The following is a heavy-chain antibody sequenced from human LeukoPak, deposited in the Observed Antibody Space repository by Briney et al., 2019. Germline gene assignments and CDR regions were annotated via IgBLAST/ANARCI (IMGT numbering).Heavy chain of an antibody. D-gene: IGHD2-15*01. V-gene: IGHV4-31*02. CDR3: ARGRTYCRGGSCYSANWFDP. Sequence: LRLSCAASGFTFSSYAMSWVRQAPGKGLEWIGYIYYSGSTYYNPSLKSRVTISVDTSKNQFSLKLTSVTAADTAVYYCARGRTYCRGGSCYSANWFDPWGQGTLVTVSS. CDR2: IYYSGST. CDR1: GFTFSSYA. J-gene: IGHJ5*02.